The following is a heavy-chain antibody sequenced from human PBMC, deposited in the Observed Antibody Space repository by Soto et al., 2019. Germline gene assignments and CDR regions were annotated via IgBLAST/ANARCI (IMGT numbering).Heavy chain of an antibody. CDR3: ARVPGCSGGSCCSGNPNNWFDP. Sequence: QVQLVQSGAEVKKPGSSVKVSCKASGGTFSSYAISWVRQAPGQGLEWMGGVIPIFGTANYAQKFQGRVTITAVESTSTAYMELSSLRSEDTAVYYCARVPGCSGGSCCSGNPNNWFDPWGQGTLVTVSS. CDR1: GGTFSSYA. D-gene: IGHD2-15*01. V-gene: IGHV1-69*01. J-gene: IGHJ5*02. CDR2: VIPIFGTA.